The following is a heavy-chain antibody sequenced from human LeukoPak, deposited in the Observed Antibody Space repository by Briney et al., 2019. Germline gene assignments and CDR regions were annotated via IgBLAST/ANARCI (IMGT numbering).Heavy chain of an antibody. D-gene: IGHD3-22*01. CDR2: ISDIGSI. CDR3: ARGGVTYYYDSSGYPFDY. CDR1: GGSISSYY. V-gene: IGHV4-59*12. Sequence: SETLSLTCTVSGGSISSYYWSWIRQPPGKGLEWIAYISDIGSINYNPSLKSRVTISLDTSKNQFSLKLSSVTAADTAVYYCARGGVTYYYDSSGYPFDYWGQGTLVTVSS. J-gene: IGHJ4*02.